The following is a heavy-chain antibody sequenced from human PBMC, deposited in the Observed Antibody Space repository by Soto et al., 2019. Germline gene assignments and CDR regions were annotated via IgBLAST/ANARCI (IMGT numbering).Heavy chain of an antibody. CDR2: ISYDGSDK. J-gene: IGHJ4*02. V-gene: IGHV3-30*03. D-gene: IGHD6-13*01. CDR3: GAGQYFSHY. Sequence: QVQLVESGGGVVQPGRSLRLSCAASGFTFSSYGMHWVRQAPGKGLEWVALISYDGSDKYYADSVKRRFTISRDNSKNTLYLHMNSLRVQDTAVYYCGAGQYFSHYWRQGALVTVSS. CDR1: GFTFSSYG.